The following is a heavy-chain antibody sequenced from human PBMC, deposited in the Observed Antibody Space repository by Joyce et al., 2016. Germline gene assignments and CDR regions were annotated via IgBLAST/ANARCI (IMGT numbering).Heavy chain of an antibody. Sequence: QVHLVQSGAEVKKSGSSVRVSCKASGGSFNKYNVSWVRQAPGQGLAWMGRIIPIVNMTNYAQEFQGRVTITADTSTTTAYMQLTGLRFDDTAVYFCAGTFNYPHHDGMDVWGQGTTVTVSS. J-gene: IGHJ6*02. CDR3: AGTFNYPHHDGMDV. CDR2: IIPIVNMT. D-gene: IGHD4-11*01. CDR1: GGSFNKYN. V-gene: IGHV1-69*02.